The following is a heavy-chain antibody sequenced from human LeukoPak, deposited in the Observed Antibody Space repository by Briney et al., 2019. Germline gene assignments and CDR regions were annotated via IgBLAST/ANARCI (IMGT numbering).Heavy chain of an antibody. V-gene: IGHV3-9*01. D-gene: IGHD5-24*01. CDR2: ISWNSGSI. J-gene: IGHJ4*01. CDR3: ARDIRRDGSLYCFDY. Sequence: GRSLRLSCAASGFTFNDYAMHWVRQAPGKGLEWVSGISWNSGSIGYGDSVKGRFTLSRDNAKNSLFLQMHSLRAEDTALYYCARDIRRDGSLYCFDYSGHGTLVTVSS. CDR1: GFTFNDYA.